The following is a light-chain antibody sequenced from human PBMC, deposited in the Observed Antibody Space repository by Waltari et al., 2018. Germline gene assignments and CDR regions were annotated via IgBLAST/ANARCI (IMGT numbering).Light chain of an antibody. J-gene: IGKJ2*01. CDR3: QQYGSSIMYT. CDR2: GAS. Sequence: VLTQSPDTLSLSPGYSATLSCRASQSLTKRYLVWYQQKPSQATRLLIYGASHRAAGIPDRFSGIGSGTDFTLTISRLETDNSAVYYCQQYGSSIMYTFGQGTKLEIK. CDR1: QSLTKRY. V-gene: IGKV3-20*01.